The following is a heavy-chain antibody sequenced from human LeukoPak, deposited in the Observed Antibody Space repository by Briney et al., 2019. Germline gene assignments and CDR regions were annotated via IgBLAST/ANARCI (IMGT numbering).Heavy chain of an antibody. CDR3: AKDQDRYGSGSWPFDY. D-gene: IGHD3-10*01. CDR2: ISGSGGST. Sequence: GGSLRLSCAASGFTFSSYAMSWVRQAPGKGLEWVSAISGSGGSTYYADSVKGRFTISRDNSKNTLYLQMNSLRAEDTAVCYCAKDQDRYGSGSWPFDYWGQGTLVTVSS. V-gene: IGHV3-23*01. CDR1: GFTFSSYA. J-gene: IGHJ4*02.